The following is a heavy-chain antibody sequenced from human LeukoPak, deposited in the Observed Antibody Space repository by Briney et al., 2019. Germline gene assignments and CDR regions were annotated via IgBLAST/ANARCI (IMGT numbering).Heavy chain of an antibody. D-gene: IGHD5-24*01. CDR2: INPNSGGT. J-gene: IGHJ5*02. V-gene: IGHV1-2*02. CDR1: GYTFTSYY. CDR3: ARGGLGWLQMNWLDP. Sequence: ASVKVSCKASGYTFTSYYMHWVRQAPGQGLEWMGWINPNSGGTNYAQKFQGRVTMTRDTSISTAYMELSRLRSDDTAVYYCARGGLGWLQMNWLDPWGQGTLVTVSS.